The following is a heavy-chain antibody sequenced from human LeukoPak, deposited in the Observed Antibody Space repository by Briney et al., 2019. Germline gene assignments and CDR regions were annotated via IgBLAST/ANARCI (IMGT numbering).Heavy chain of an antibody. D-gene: IGHD3-16*01. V-gene: IGHV4-39*01. Sequence: SETLSLTCTVSGGSISSSSYYWGWIRQSSGKGLEWIGSIYYSGSTYYNPSLKSRVTISVDMSKNQFSLKLSSVTAADTAVYYCARHYTNFDYWGQGTLVIVSS. CDR3: ARHYTNFDY. J-gene: IGHJ4*02. CDR2: IYYSGST. CDR1: GGSISSSSYY.